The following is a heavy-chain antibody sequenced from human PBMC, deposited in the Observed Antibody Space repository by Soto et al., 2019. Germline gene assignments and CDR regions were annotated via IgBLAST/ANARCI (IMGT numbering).Heavy chain of an antibody. V-gene: IGHV3-30-3*01. CDR3: AREGIAVGGFYFDY. J-gene: IGHJ4*02. D-gene: IGHD6-19*01. CDR1: GLIFSTYA. CDR2: ISTDGINK. Sequence: QAQLVESGGGVVQPGNSLRLSCAASGLIFSTYAMHWVRQTPGKGLEWVAVISTDGINKYYADSVQGRFTISRDNPKNTLYLQMNRLRVEDTAVYYCAREGIAVGGFYFDYWGQGTLVTVSS.